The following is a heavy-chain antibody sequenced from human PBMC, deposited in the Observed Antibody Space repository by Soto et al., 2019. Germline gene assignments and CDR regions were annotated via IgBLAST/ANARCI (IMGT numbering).Heavy chain of an antibody. CDR2: ISGSGGST. D-gene: IGHD2-15*01. CDR1: GFTFSSYA. CDR3: AKDWGEAPVVTTDY. V-gene: IGHV3-23*01. J-gene: IGHJ4*02. Sequence: EVQLLESGGGLVQPGGSLRLSCAASGFTFSSYAMSWVRQAPGKGLEWVSAISGSGGSTYYADSVKGGFTISRDNSKNTLYLQMNSLRAEDTAVYYCAKDWGEAPVVTTDYWGQGTLVTVSS.